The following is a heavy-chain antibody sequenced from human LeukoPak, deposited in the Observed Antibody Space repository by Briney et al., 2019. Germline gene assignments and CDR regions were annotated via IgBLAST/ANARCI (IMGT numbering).Heavy chain of an antibody. J-gene: IGHJ4*02. CDR3: ARGEVSTLHY. D-gene: IGHD2-21*01. CDR1: GFTISSYG. CDR2: IRYDGSHK. V-gene: IGHV3-30*02. Sequence: GGSLRLSCAASGFTISSYGMHWVRQAPGKGLAWVAFIRYDGSHKYYADSVKGRFTISRDNSKNTLYLQMNSLRGGDTAVYYCARGEVSTLHYWGQGTLVIVSS.